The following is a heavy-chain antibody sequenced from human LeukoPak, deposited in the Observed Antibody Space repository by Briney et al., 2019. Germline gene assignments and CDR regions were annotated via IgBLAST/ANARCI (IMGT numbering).Heavy chain of an antibody. CDR1: GGSISSGDYY. CDR3: ARAGAAAGTLYYYYYMDV. V-gene: IGHV4-30-4*08. D-gene: IGHD6-13*01. J-gene: IGHJ6*03. Sequence: SETLSLTCTVSGGSISSGDYYWSWIRQPPGKGLEWIGYIYYSGSTYYNPSLKSRVTISVDTPKNQFSLKLSSVTAADTAVYYCARAGAAAGTLYYYYYMDVWGKGTTVTVSS. CDR2: IYYSGST.